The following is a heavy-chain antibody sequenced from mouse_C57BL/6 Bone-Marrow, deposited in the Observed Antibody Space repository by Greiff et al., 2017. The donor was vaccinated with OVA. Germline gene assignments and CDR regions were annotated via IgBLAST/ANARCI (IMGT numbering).Heavy chain of an antibody. J-gene: IGHJ4*01. D-gene: IGHD2-4*01. CDR3: ARKSLSYDYPSYYAMDY. V-gene: IGHV2-9-1*01. CDR1: GFSLTSYA. CDR2: IWTGGGT. Sequence: VKLVESGPGLVAPSQSLSITCTVSGFSLTSYAISWVRQPPGKGLEWLGVIWTGGGTNYNSALKSRLSISKDNSKSQVFLKMNSLQTDDTARYYCARKSLSYDYPSYYAMDYWGQGTSVTVSS.